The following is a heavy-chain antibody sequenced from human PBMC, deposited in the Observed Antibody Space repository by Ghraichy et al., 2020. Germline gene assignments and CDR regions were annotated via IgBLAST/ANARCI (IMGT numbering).Heavy chain of an antibody. Sequence: SETLSLTCTVSGASISSGGNYCTWIRQHPVKGLEWIGYVDYSGSTYYNPSLKGRVTISADTSKNQFSLKLISVTAADTAVYYCSVRNGYNDYWGQGALVTVSS. J-gene: IGHJ4*02. D-gene: IGHD5-18*01. CDR3: SVRNGYNDY. V-gene: IGHV4-31*03. CDR2: VDYSGST. CDR1: GASISSGGNY.